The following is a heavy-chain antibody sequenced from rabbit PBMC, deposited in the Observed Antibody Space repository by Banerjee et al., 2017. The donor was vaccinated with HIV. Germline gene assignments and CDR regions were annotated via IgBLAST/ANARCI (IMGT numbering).Heavy chain of an antibody. D-gene: IGHD6-1*01. V-gene: IGHV1S40*01. J-gene: IGHJ4*01. CDR3: ARDGGYADYGYALNL. CDR1: GIDLSSQYY. Sequence: QSLEESGGDLVKPGASLTLTCKGSGIDLSSQYYMCWVRQAPGKGLEWTAYIYPDYGSTDYASWVNGRFTISLDNAQNTVFLQMTSLTAADTATYFCARDGGYADYGYALNLWGPGTLV. CDR2: IYPDYGST.